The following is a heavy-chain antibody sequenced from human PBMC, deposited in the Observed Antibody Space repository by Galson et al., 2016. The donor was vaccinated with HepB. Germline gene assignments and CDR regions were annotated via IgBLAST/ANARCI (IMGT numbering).Heavy chain of an antibody. Sequence: SETLSLTCSVSGGSITSSTYFWAWIRQPPGEGLERIGSINHLGSAYYNPSLKSRVSISADTSKNQFSLKLNSMTAADTAVYYCARERPLLCFDYWGQGTLVTVSS. CDR3: ARERPLLCFDY. J-gene: IGHJ4*02. CDR1: GGSITSSTYF. V-gene: IGHV4-39*07. CDR2: INHLGSA. D-gene: IGHD3-10*02.